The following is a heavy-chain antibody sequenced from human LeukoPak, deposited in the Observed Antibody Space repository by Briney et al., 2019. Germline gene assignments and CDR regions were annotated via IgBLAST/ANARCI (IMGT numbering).Heavy chain of an antibody. CDR1: GGSISSGGYY. D-gene: IGHD2-2*02. CDR2: IYHSGST. CDR3: ARETIGYCSSTSCYNDI. J-gene: IGHJ3*02. V-gene: IGHV4-30-2*01. Sequence: SQTLSLTCTVSGGSISSGGYYWSWIRQPPGKGLEWIGYIYHSGSTYYNPSLKSRVTISVDRSKNQFSLKLSSVTAADTAVYYRARETIGYCSSTSCYNDIWGQGTMVTVSS.